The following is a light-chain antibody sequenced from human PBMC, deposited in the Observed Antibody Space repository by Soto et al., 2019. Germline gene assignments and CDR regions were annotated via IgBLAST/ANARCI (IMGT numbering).Light chain of an antibody. Sequence: EIVMTQSPATLSVSPGERVTLSCRASQSVSSNLAWYQQKPGQAPRLLIYGASTRATGIPARFSGSGSGTEFTLTISSLQSEYYAVYYCHQYNNWPPWTFGQGTKVEIK. V-gene: IGKV3-15*01. CDR1: QSVSSN. CDR3: HQYNNWPPWT. J-gene: IGKJ1*01. CDR2: GAS.